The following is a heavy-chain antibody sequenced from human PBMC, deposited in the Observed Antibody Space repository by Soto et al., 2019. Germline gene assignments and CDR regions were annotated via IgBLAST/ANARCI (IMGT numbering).Heavy chain of an antibody. CDR1: GDSISSGGYY. CDR2: IHYSGNT. D-gene: IGHD2-8*01. V-gene: IGHV4-31*03. Sequence: QVQLQESGPGLVKPSQTLSLTCTVSGDSISSGGYYWSWIRQHPEKGLEWIGYIHYSGNTYYGPSLKSRATISVDTSTNQFSLSLSSVTAADTALYYCARGGYCSDGVCYRRDYFDSWGQGTLVTVSS. J-gene: IGHJ4*02. CDR3: ARGGYCSDGVCYRRDYFDS.